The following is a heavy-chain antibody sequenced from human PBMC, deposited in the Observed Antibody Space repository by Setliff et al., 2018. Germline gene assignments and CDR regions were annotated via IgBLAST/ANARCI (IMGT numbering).Heavy chain of an antibody. J-gene: IGHJ6*02. CDR2: ISTTGSTE. Sequence: GGSLRLSCVASGFIFSGYEMNWVRQAPGKGLEWISYISTTGSTENYADSVKGRFTVSRDSAENSLYLQMNRLRAEDTAVYYCARVKPFAMDVWGQGTTVTVSS. V-gene: IGHV3-48*03. CDR3: ARVKPFAMDV. CDR1: GFIFSGYE.